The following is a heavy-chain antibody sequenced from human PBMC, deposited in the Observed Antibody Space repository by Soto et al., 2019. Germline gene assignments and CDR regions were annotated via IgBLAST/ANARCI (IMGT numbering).Heavy chain of an antibody. J-gene: IGHJ4*02. D-gene: IGHD3-22*01. V-gene: IGHV3-15*07. CDR2: IKSKTDGGTT. CDR1: GFTFSNAW. Sequence: VQLVESGGGLVKPGGSLRLSCAASGFTFSNAWMNWVRQAPGKGLEWVGRIKSKTDGGTTDYAAPVKGRFTISRDDSKNTLYLQMNSLKTEDTAVYYCTTNYYDSSGYAKYWGQGTLVTVSS. CDR3: TTNYYDSSGYAKY.